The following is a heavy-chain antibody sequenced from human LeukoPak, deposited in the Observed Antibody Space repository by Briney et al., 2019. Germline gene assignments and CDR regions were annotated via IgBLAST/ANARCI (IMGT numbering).Heavy chain of an antibody. Sequence: GGSLRLSCVASGFMFEDYGMHWVRQVPGKGLEWVSGISWNSNTRVYADSVKGRFTISRDNAKNTLYLQMNSLRAEDTAVYYCARRVVVPAAPYYFDYWGQGTLVTVSS. CDR2: ISWNSNTR. D-gene: IGHD2-2*01. V-gene: IGHV3-9*01. J-gene: IGHJ4*02. CDR3: ARRVVVPAAPYYFDY. CDR1: GFMFEDYG.